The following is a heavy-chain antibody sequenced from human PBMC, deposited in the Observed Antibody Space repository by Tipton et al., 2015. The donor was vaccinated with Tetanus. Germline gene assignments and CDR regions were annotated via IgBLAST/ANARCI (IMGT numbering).Heavy chain of an antibody. J-gene: IGHJ4*02. D-gene: IGHD2-15*01. CDR3: AREADCSGGSCFSGDFDT. CDR1: GFIFSSYG. Sequence: SLRLSCAASGFIFSSYGIHWVRQAPGKGLEWLAVSWYDGTDKYYAGSMKGRSTISRDNSKNTLYLQMNSLRAEDTALYYCAREADCSGGSCFSGDFDTWGQGTQVTVSS. V-gene: IGHV3-33*01. CDR2: SWYDGTDK.